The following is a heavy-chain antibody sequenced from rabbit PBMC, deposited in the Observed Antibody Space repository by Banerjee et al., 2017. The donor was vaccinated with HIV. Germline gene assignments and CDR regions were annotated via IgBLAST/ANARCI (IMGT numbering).Heavy chain of an antibody. J-gene: IGHJ6*01. CDR2: IYTFTGTT. V-gene: IGHV1S43*01. CDR1: GFDLSSYFY. Sequence: QEQLQESGGGLVQPEGSLTLTCKASGFDLSSYFYMCWVRQAPGKGLELIACIYTFTGTTWYASWVNGRFTITRSTSLNTVDLKMTSLTVADTATYFCARDYTYGYAGYAYATDYYGMDLWGPGTLVTVS. CDR3: ARDYTYGYAGYAYATDYYGMDL. D-gene: IGHD6-1*01.